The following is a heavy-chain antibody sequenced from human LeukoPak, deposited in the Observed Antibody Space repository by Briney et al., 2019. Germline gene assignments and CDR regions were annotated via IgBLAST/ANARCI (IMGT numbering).Heavy chain of an antibody. CDR3: ARVAPGPTIAAAVDY. Sequence: GGSLRLSCAASGFTFSSYEMNWVRQAPGKGREGVSYISSSGSTIYYADSVKGRFTISRDNAKNSLYLQMNSLRAEDTAVYYCARVAPGPTIAAAVDYWGQGTLVTVSS. CDR2: ISSSGSTI. D-gene: IGHD6-13*01. J-gene: IGHJ4*02. V-gene: IGHV3-48*03. CDR1: GFTFSSYE.